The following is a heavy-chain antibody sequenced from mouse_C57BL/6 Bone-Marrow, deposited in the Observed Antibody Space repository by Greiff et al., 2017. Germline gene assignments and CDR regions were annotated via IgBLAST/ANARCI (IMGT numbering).Heavy chain of an antibody. V-gene: IGHV1-5*01. D-gene: IGHD1-1*01. CDR2: IYPGNSDT. CDR1: GYTFTSYW. Sequence: EVMLVESGTVLARPGASVKMSCKTSGYTFTSYWMHWVKQRPGQGLEWIGAIYPGNSDTSYNQKFKGKAKLTAVTSASTAYMELSSLTNEDSAVYYGARFLYYYGSSYGFAYWGQGTLVTVSA. CDR3: ARFLYYYGSSYGFAY. J-gene: IGHJ3*01.